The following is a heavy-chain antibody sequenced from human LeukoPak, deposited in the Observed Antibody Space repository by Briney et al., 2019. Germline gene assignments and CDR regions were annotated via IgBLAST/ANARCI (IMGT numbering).Heavy chain of an antibody. D-gene: IGHD1-26*01. V-gene: IGHV1-46*01. J-gene: IGHJ6*03. CDR2: INPSGGST. CDR3: ARDRARDYYYMDV. CDR1: GYTFTSYY. Sequence: GASVKVSCKASGYTFTSYYMHWVRQAPGQGLEWMGIINPSGGSTSYAQKFQGRVTMTRDMSTSTVYMELSSLRAEDTAVYYCARDRARDYYYMDVWGKGTTVTVSS.